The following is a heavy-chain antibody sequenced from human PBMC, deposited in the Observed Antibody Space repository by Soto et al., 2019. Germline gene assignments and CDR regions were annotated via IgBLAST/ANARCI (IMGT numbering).Heavy chain of an antibody. D-gene: IGHD5-12*01. CDR3: AIGVDIVAHDAFDI. V-gene: IGHV1-18*01. CDR2: ISAYNGNT. Sequence: ASVKVSCKASGYTFTSYGISWVRQAPGQGLEWMGWISAYNGNTNYAQKHQGRVNKTTDTSTSTAYIELRSLRSDDTAVYYCAIGVDIVAHDAFDIWGQGTMVTVSS. J-gene: IGHJ3*02. CDR1: GYTFTSYG.